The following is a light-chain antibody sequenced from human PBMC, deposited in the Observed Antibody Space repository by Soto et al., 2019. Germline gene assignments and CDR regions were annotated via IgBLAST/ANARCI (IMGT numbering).Light chain of an antibody. CDR1: QSVSSSY. CDR3: QQYGSSPYN. CDR2: GAS. J-gene: IGKJ2*01. Sequence: EIVLTQSPGTLSLSPGERGTLSCRASQSVSSSYLAWYQQKPGQAPRLLIYGASSRATGIPDRFSGSGSGTDFTLTISRLEPEYFAVYYCQQYGSSPYNFGRGTKLEIK. V-gene: IGKV3-20*01.